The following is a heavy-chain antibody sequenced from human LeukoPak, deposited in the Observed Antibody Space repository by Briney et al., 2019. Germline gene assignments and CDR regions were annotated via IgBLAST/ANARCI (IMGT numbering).Heavy chain of an antibody. CDR2: INHSGST. D-gene: IGHD6-13*01. V-gene: IGHV4-39*07. CDR1: GDSISSTNYY. J-gene: IGHJ3*01. Sequence: PSETLSLTCTVSGDSISSTNYYWGWIRQPPGKGLEWIGEINHSGSTNYNPSLKSRVTISVDTSKNQFSLKLSSVTAADTAVYYCASLAAESSSPDHTVWGQGTMVTVSS. CDR3: ASLAAESSSPDHTV.